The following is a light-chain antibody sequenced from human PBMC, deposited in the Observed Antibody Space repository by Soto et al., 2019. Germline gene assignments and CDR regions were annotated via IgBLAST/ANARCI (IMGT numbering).Light chain of an antibody. CDR2: GAS. V-gene: IGKV3-15*01. Sequence: ERVMTQSPATLSVSPGERATLSCRASQSVSSNLAWYQQKPGQAPRLLIYGASTRATGIPARFSGSGSGTEFTLTISSLQSEDFAAYYCQQYNNWPRTFGQGTKV. CDR3: QQYNNWPRT. J-gene: IGKJ1*01. CDR1: QSVSSN.